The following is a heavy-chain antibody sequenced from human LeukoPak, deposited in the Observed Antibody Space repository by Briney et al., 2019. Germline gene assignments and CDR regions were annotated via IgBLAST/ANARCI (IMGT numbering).Heavy chain of an antibody. J-gene: IGHJ4*02. Sequence: PGGSLRLSCAASGFTFSSYAMSWVRQAPGKGLEWVSAISGSGGSTYYADSVKGRFTISRDNSKNTLYLQMNSLRAEDTAVYYCAKDRGWTIFGVATSRGDKSLDYWGQGTLVTVSS. CDR3: AKDRGWTIFGVATSRGDKSLDY. V-gene: IGHV3-23*01. CDR2: ISGSGGST. CDR1: GFTFSSYA. D-gene: IGHD3-3*01.